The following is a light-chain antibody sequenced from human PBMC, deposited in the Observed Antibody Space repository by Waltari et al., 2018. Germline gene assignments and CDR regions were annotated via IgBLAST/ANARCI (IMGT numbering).Light chain of an antibody. CDR1: SSAIGGYNY. V-gene: IGLV2-14*01. Sequence: QSALTQPASVSGSPGQSITISCTGTSSAIGGYNYFSWYQQYPGKAPKLMIYEVSDRPSGVSNRFSGSKSGNTASLTISGLQAEDEADYYCSSYTTNNTLGYVFGTGTKVTVL. J-gene: IGLJ1*01. CDR2: EVS. CDR3: SSYTTNNTLGYV.